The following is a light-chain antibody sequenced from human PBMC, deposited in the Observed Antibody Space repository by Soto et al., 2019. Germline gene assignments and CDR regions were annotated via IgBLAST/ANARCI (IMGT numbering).Light chain of an antibody. CDR3: QQYNSSPILT. CDR2: GAC. Sequence: IVLTQSPGTLSLSPRERATLSCRASQNIGISYLSWYPQKLGQAPRLLIYGACSRAPGLPDRFSGSASGTDFTLSISRLAPEDFAVYYGQQYNSSPILTVGGGTKVDIK. V-gene: IGKV3-20*01. J-gene: IGKJ4*01. CDR1: QNIGISY.